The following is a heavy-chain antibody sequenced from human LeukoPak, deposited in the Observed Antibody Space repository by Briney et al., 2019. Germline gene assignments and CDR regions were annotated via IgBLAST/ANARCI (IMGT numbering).Heavy chain of an antibody. CDR3: AKGLGVASLIVDALDM. CDR1: GFSFHDYA. V-gene: IGHV3-9*03. D-gene: IGHD3/OR15-3a*01. CDR2: ITWNSGSV. Sequence: GGSLRLSCAASGFSFHDYAMHWVRQVPGKGLEWVSGITWNSGSVLYADSVRGRFTISRDNAKNSLYLQMNSLRPEDMAFYYCAKGLGVASLIVDALDMWGQGTMVTV. J-gene: IGHJ3*02.